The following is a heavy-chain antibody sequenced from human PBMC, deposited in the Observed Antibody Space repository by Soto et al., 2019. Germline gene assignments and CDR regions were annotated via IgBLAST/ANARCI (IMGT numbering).Heavy chain of an antibody. CDR2: IYYTGTT. J-gene: IGHJ4*02. CDR3: AKYRRTEAEGFTLDY. D-gene: IGHD6-13*01. CDR1: GDSINYSY. Sequence: SETLSLTCAVSGDSINYSYWSWIRQPPGKRLEWIGNIYYTGTTTYNPSLESRVTMSVDTSKNQLSLKLNSVDAADTAVYYCAKYRRTEAEGFTLDYWGRGALVTVS. V-gene: IGHV4-59*01.